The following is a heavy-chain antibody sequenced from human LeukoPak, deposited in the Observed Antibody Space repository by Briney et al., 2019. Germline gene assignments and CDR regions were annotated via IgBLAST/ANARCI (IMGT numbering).Heavy chain of an antibody. CDR3: ATSAAGDIIVFGGVIGHDPDYFDY. J-gene: IGHJ4*02. CDR2: INPNNGDT. CDR1: GYSFTGYY. Sequence: VASVQVSCKASGYSFTGYYMHWVRQAPGQGLEWMGRINPNNGDTNYAQKFQGRLTMTRDTSISTVYMQVSRLRSDDTAFYYCATSAAGDIIVFGGVIGHDPDYFDYWGQGTLVTVSS. V-gene: IGHV1-2*06. D-gene: IGHD3-16*02.